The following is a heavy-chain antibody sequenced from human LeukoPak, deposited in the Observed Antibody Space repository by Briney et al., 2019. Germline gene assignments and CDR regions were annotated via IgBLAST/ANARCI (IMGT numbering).Heavy chain of an antibody. D-gene: IGHD3-16*01. Sequence: GGSLRLSCAATDFIVSDSHMSWVRQAPGRGLEWVSVIFGAVTTFYADSVKGRFTISRDNLQNTVNLQMKSLRDDHTAVYYCGRGGEILDYWGQGTQVTVSS. CDR2: IFGAVTT. V-gene: IGHV3-53*01. CDR1: DFIVSDSH. J-gene: IGHJ4*02. CDR3: GRGGEILDY.